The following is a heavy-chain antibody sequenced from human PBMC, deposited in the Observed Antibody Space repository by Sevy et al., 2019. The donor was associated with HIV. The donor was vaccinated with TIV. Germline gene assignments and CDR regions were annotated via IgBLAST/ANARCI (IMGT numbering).Heavy chain of an antibody. CDR3: AKDGLDYGSGSYYGAFDI. D-gene: IGHD3-10*01. Sequence: GGSLRLSCAASGFTFSSYAMSWVRQAPGKGLEWVSAISGSGGSTYYADSGKGRFTISRDNSKNTLYLQMNSLRAEDTAVYYCAKDGLDYGSGSYYGAFDIWGQGTMVTVSS. V-gene: IGHV3-23*01. CDR1: GFTFSSYA. CDR2: ISGSGGST. J-gene: IGHJ3*02.